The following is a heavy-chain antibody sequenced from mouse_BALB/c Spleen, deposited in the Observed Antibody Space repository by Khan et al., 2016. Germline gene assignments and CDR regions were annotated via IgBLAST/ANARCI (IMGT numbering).Heavy chain of an antibody. CDR3: ARSRWDYCDY. D-gene: IGHD1-1*02. J-gene: IGHJ2*01. CDR2: INPSSGYT. CDR1: GYIFTTYL. Sequence: QVQLQQSAAELARPGASVKMSCKASGYIFTTYLMYWVKQRPGQGLEWIGHINPSSGYTEYNQKFKDKTTLTADKSSSTAYMQLSSLTSEDSAVXYCARSRWDYCDYWGQGTTLTVSS. V-gene: IGHV1-4*02.